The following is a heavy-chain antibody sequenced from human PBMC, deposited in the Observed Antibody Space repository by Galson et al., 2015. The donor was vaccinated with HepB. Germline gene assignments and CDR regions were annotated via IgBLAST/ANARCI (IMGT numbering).Heavy chain of an antibody. CDR3: AKGRGSNSYTYDY. CDR2: ISGSGGST. Sequence: SLRLSCAASGFTFTSYAMNWVRQAPGKGLEWVSRISGSGGSTDYADSAKGRFTISRDTSNNTLYLQMNSLRAEDTAQYYCAKGRGSNSYTYDYWGQGTLVTVSS. CDR1: GFTFTSYA. V-gene: IGHV3-23*01. D-gene: IGHD2-2*01. J-gene: IGHJ4*02.